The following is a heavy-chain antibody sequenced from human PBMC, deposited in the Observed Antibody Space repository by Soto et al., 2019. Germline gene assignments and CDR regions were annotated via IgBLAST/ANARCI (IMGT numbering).Heavy chain of an antibody. J-gene: IGHJ5*02. CDR3: ARVVVVPAANWFDP. V-gene: IGHV3-72*01. CDR2: TRNKANSYTT. D-gene: IGHD2-2*01. Sequence: GGSLRLSCAASGFTFSDHYMDWVRQAPGKGLEWVSRTRNKANSYTTEYAASVKGRFTISRDDSKNSLYLQMNSLKTEDTAVYYCARVVVVPAANWFDPWGQGTLVTVSS. CDR1: GFTFSDHY.